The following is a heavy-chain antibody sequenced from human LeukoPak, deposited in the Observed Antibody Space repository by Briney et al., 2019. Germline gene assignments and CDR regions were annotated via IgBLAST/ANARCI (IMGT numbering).Heavy chain of an antibody. CDR1: GYSISSGYY. CDR3: VRSSGESGLD. J-gene: IGHJ4*02. V-gene: IGHV4-38-2*02. D-gene: IGHD2-21*01. Sequence: PSETLSLTCTVSGYSISSGYYWGWIRQPPGKGLEWIGSIYHSGSTYYSPSLKSRVTISVDTSKNQFSLKLSTVTAADTAIYYCVRSSGESGLDWGQGTLVTVSS. CDR2: IYHSGST.